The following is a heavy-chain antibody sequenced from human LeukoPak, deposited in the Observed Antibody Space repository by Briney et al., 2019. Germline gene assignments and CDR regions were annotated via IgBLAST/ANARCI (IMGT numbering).Heavy chain of an antibody. Sequence: GGSLRLSCAASGLTFSSHWMHWVRQAPGKGLVWVSRITNDGSSTTYADSVKGRFTISRDNSKNTLYLQMNSLRAEDTAVYYCAKRAPVGSYYFDYWGQGTLVTVSS. CDR3: AKRAPVGSYYFDY. V-gene: IGHV3-74*01. CDR1: GLTFSSHW. CDR2: ITNDGSST. D-gene: IGHD1-26*01. J-gene: IGHJ4*02.